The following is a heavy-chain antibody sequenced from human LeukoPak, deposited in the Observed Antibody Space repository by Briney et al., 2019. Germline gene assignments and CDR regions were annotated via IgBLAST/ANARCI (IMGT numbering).Heavy chain of an antibody. CDR2: IGTAGDT. V-gene: IGHV3-13*03. D-gene: IGHD6-6*01. CDR1: GFTFSSYD. CDR3: ARVRLRQLEDY. Sequence: PGGSLRLSCAACGFTFSSYDMHWVRQATGKGLEWVSAIGTAGDTYYPGSVKGQFTISRENAKNSLYLQMNSLRAGDTAVYYCARVRLRQLEDYWGQGTLVTVSS. J-gene: IGHJ4*02.